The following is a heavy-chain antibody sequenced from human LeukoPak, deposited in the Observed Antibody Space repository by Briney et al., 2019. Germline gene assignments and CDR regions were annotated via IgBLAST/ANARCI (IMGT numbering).Heavy chain of an antibody. D-gene: IGHD7-27*01. Sequence: PSETLSLTCTVSGGSISSYYWSRIRQPPGKGLEWIGSIYYSGSTNYNPSLKSRVTMSVDTSKNQFSLKLSSVTAADTALYSCAREEADLGAFDIWGQGTMVTVSS. V-gene: IGHV4-59*01. CDR2: IYYSGST. J-gene: IGHJ3*02. CDR1: GGSISSYY. CDR3: AREEADLGAFDI.